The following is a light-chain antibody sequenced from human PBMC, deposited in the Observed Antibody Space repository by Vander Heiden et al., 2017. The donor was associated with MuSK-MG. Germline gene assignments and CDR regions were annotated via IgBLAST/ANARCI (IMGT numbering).Light chain of an antibody. CDR3: RQESNWPLT. J-gene: IGKJ4*01. Sequence: EIVMTQSPATLSVSPGERATLSCRASQSVSSKLAWYQQKPGQAPRLLIYDASTRSTAIPAKFHRSGSGTQFTLTISSLQSEDFAVYYCRQESNWPLTFGGGTKVEIK. CDR1: QSVSSK. V-gene: IGKV3-15*01. CDR2: DAS.